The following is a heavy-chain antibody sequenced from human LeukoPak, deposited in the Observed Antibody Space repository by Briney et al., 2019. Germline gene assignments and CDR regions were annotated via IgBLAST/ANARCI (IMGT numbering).Heavy chain of an antibody. CDR1: GYTFTSYG. Sequence: SVKVSCKASGYTFTSYGISWVRQAPGQGLEWMGGIIPIFGTANYAQKFQGRVTITADESTSTAYMELSSLRSEDTAVYYCARDTRGGYGDYVDYWGQGTLVTVSS. CDR2: IIPIFGTA. J-gene: IGHJ4*02. V-gene: IGHV1-69*13. D-gene: IGHD4-17*01. CDR3: ARDTRGGYGDYVDY.